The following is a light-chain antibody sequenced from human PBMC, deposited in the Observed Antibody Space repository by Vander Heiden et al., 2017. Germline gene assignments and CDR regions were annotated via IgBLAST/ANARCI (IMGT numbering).Light chain of an antibody. CDR2: DVT. V-gene: IGLV2-14*01. CDR1: SSDVGNDNY. CDR3: ISYTTSSTQV. Sequence: QSALTQPASVSGSPGQSITISCAGKSSDVGNDNYVPWPRQPTVKAPKHEIYDVTNRPSGVANRFSGAKAGNTASLTISGLQPADDADYYCISYTTSSTQVFGTGTKVTVL. J-gene: IGLJ1*01.